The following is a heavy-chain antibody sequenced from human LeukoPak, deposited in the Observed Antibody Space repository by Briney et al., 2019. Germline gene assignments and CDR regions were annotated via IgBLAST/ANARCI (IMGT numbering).Heavy chain of an antibody. Sequence: TGQSLRLSCTVSGFTFGVYAMSWVRLAPGKGLEWVGFIRSKAYGGTTEYAASVRGRFTISRDDSKSTAYLQMNSLKTEDTAVYYCARGTSGRPFDYWGQGTQVTVSS. CDR3: ARGTSGRPFDY. CDR2: IRSKAYGGTT. V-gene: IGHV3-49*04. J-gene: IGHJ4*02. D-gene: IGHD6-19*01. CDR1: GFTFGVYA.